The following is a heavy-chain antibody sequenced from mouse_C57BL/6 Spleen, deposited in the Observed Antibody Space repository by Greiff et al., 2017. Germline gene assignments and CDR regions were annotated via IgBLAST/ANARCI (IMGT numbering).Heavy chain of an antibody. J-gene: IGHJ3*01. D-gene: IGHD4-1*01. V-gene: IGHV3-6*01. Sequence: EVKLMESGPGLVKPSQSLSLTCSVTGYSITSGYYWNWIRQFPGNKLEWMGYISYDGSNNYNPSLKNRISITRDTSKNQFFLKLNSVTTEDTATYYCARDLGRRGFAYWGQGTLVTVSA. CDR3: ARDLGRRGFAY. CDR2: ISYDGSN. CDR1: GYSITSGYY.